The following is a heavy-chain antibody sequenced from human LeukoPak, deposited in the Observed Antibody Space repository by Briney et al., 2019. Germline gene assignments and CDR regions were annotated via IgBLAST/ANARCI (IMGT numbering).Heavy chain of an antibody. CDR3: ARGLARTSMVTRGGVRFDY. CDR2: MNPNSGNT. V-gene: IGHV1-8*01. CDR1: GYTFTSYD. D-gene: IGHD5-18*01. Sequence: ASVKVSCKASGYTFTSYDINWVRQATGQGLEWMGWMNPNSGNTGYAKKFKGRVTMTRNTSISTAYMELSSLRSEDTAVYYCARGLARTSMVTRGGVRFDYWGQGTLVTVSS. J-gene: IGHJ4*02.